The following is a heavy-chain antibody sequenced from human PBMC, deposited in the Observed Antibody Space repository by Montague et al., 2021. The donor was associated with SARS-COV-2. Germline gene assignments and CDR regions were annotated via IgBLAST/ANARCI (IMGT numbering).Heavy chain of an antibody. CDR1: GYPINSYYY. Sequence: SETLSLTCTVSGYPINSYYYWGWIRQPPGKGLEWIGCSYHSGTTHYHPSLKSRVTISLDTSNNHFSLKVTSVTAADTAVYYCARAPYYGPGKPYQFDYWGRGTLVTVSS. D-gene: IGHD3-10*01. CDR2: SYHSGTT. CDR3: ARAPYYGPGKPYQFDY. J-gene: IGHJ4*02. V-gene: IGHV4-38-2*02.